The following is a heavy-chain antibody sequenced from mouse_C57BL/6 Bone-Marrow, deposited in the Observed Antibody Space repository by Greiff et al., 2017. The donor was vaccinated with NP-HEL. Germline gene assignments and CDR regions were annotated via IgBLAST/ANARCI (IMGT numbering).Heavy chain of an antibody. V-gene: IGHV1-80*01. CDR3: ARGDDYDGDY. J-gene: IGHJ2*01. Sequence: QVQLQQSGAELVKPGASVKISCKASGYAFSSSWMNWVKQRPGKGLEWIGQIYPGDGDTNYNGKFKGKATLTADKSSSTAYMQLSRLTSEDSAVCYCARGDDYDGDYWGQGTTLTVAS. CDR1: GYAFSSSW. CDR2: IYPGDGDT. D-gene: IGHD2-4*01.